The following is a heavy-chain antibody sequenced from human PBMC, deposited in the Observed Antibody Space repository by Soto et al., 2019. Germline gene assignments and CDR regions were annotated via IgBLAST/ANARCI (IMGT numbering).Heavy chain of an antibody. J-gene: IGHJ4*02. CDR1: GSGFRDYY. Sequence: GGSLRLSCVASGSGFRDYYMSWIRQFPGKGLEWLSYITSSSSYTHYADSVKGRFTISRDNAKNSLYLQMNSLRAEDTAMYYCTSGQDNIAVNFDYWGQGPPVTVSS. CDR3: TSGQDNIAVNFDY. D-gene: IGHD1-1*01. V-gene: IGHV3-11*03. CDR2: ITSSSSYT.